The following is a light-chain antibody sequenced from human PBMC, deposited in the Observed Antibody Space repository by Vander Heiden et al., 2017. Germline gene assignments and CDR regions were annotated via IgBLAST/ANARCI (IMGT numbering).Light chain of an antibody. Sequence: ETVLTQSPGTLSSSPGERATLSCRASQRASSCYIAWSQPTPGQAPRVLLYRASSRATGIPDRFIGSGSGTDFTPTISRLVHEDFAVYYCQQFVSSQITFGQGTRLEIK. CDR2: RAS. CDR3: QQFVSSQIT. J-gene: IGKJ5*01. CDR1: QRASSCY. V-gene: IGKV3-20*01.